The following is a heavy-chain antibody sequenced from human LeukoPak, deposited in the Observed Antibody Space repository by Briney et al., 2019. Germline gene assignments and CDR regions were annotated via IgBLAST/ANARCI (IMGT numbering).Heavy chain of an antibody. D-gene: IGHD6-13*01. CDR3: ARHQEAAAASGYFDY. V-gene: IGHV1-69*13. CDR2: FIPIFGTT. CDR1: GSTLSSDS. Sequence: ASVKVSCKASGSTLSSDSISWARQAPGLGLEWMGSFIPIFGTTNFAQKFRGRVTITADESTDTAYMELSSLKSDDTAMYYCARHQEAAAASGYFDYWGQGTLLTVSS. J-gene: IGHJ4*02.